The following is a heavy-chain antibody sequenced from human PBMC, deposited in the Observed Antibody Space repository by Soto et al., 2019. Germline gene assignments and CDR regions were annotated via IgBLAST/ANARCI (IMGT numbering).Heavy chain of an antibody. J-gene: IGHJ4*02. CDR3: ARNYDTSGYYPN. Sequence: GSLRLSCAASGFTFSTYAMSWVRQAPGKGLEWVSTISGSGGTTYYADSVKGRFTISRDNSQNTLYLQMNGLTAEDTAVYYCARNYDTSGYYPNWGQGTLVTVSS. CDR2: ISGSGGTT. V-gene: IGHV3-23*01. CDR1: GFTFSTYA. D-gene: IGHD3-22*01.